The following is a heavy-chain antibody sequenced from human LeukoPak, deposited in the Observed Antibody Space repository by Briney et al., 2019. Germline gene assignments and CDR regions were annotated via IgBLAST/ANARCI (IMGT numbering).Heavy chain of an antibody. CDR1: GGSLSSSSYY. CDR3: ARRCTSVLY. J-gene: IGHJ4*02. Sequence: SETLSLTCTVSGGSLSSSSYYWGWLSQPPGTGLEWHGSIYYSGSTYYNPPLKSRFTISVDTSKIQFSLKLGSVTAADTAVYYCARRCTSVLYWGQGTLVTVSS. CDR2: IYYSGST. D-gene: IGHD2-8*01. V-gene: IGHV4-39*01.